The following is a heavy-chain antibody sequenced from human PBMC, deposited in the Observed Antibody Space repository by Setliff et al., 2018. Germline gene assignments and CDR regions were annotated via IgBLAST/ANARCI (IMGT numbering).Heavy chain of an antibody. Sequence: ASVKVSCKASGYTFSDYGITWVRQAPGQRLEWMGWISAYTGNTKFAQKFQGRVTMTTDTSTSTAYLELRSLTSDDTAVYYCSKLVRYCTTTACQGASGAEFWGQGTLVTVS. J-gene: IGHJ4*02. CDR1: GYTFSDYG. CDR3: SKLVRYCTTTACQGASGAEF. CDR2: ISAYTGNT. D-gene: IGHD2-8*01. V-gene: IGHV1-18*01.